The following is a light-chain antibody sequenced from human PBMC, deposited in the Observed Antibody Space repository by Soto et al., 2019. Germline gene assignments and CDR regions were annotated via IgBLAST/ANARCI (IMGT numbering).Light chain of an antibody. CDR2: KAS. V-gene: IGKV1-9*01. J-gene: IGKJ1*01. Sequence: DVQMTQSPSSLSASVGDRVTISCQASQDISNSLNWYQQKPGKAPKLLIYKASTLKSGVPSRFSGSGSGTEFTLTISSLEPEDFAVYYCQQRSNWPPWTFGQGTKVDIK. CDR3: QQRSNWPPWT. CDR1: QDISNS.